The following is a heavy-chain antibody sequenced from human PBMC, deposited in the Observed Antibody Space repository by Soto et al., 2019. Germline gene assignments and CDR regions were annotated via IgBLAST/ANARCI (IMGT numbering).Heavy chain of an antibody. CDR2: IYHSGST. Sequence: PSETLSLTCAVSGGSISSSNWWSWVRQPPGKGLEWIGEIYHSGSTNYNPSLKSRVTISVDKSKNQFSLKLSSVTAADTAVYYCARDIFKRGYSYGRPYPNAFDIWGQGTMVTVSS. CDR1: GGSISSSNW. CDR3: ARDIFKRGYSYGRPYPNAFDI. J-gene: IGHJ3*02. V-gene: IGHV4-4*02. D-gene: IGHD5-18*01.